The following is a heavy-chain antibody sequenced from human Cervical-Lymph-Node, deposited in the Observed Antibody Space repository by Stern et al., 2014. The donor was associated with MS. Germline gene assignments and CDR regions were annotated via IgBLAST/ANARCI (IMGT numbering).Heavy chain of an antibody. J-gene: IGHJ6*02. D-gene: IGHD6-19*01. CDR2: MNPNSGDT. CDR1: GYTFTSYD. CDR3: ASSTSSAHYYYYGMDV. Sequence: VQLVESGAEVKKPGASVKVSCKASGYTFTSYDINWVRQAPGQGLEWMGWMNPNSGDTGYPQKFQGRVTMTRNISISTAYMELSSLRSEDTAVYYCASSTSSAHYYYYGMDVWGQGTTVTVSS. V-gene: IGHV1-8*01.